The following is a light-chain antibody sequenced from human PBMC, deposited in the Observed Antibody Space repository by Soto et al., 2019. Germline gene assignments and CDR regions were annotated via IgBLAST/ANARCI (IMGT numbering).Light chain of an antibody. V-gene: IGKV1-12*01. J-gene: IGKJ3*01. CDR3: PQANSFPFT. CDR1: QGISSW. CDR2: AAS. Sequence: DIQMTQSPSSVSASVGDRVTITCRASQGISSWLAWYQQKPGKAPKLLIYAASSLQSGVPSRFRGSRYGKDFTLTLSSLQPEDFAAYSCPQANSFPFTFGPGTKVDIK.